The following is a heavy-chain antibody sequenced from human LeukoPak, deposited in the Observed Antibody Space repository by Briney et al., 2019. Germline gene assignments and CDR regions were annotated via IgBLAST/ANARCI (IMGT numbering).Heavy chain of an antibody. CDR2: IYYSGST. Sequence: PSQTLSLTCTVSGGSISSGDYYWSWIRQPPGKGLEWIGYIYYSGSTYYNPSLKSRVTISVDTSKNQFSLKLSSVTAADTAVYYCARSNIVVVPAANPFDYWGQGTLVTVSS. J-gene: IGHJ4*02. V-gene: IGHV4-30-4*01. CDR3: ARSNIVVVPAANPFDY. D-gene: IGHD2-2*01. CDR1: GGSISSGDYY.